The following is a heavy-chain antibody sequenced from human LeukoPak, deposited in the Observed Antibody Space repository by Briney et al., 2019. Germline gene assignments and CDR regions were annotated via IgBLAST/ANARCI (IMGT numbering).Heavy chain of an antibody. CDR1: GFTFSSYG. D-gene: IGHD3-10*01. J-gene: IGHJ4*02. CDR3: AKVGIDGSGPFDH. Sequence: GGSLRLSCAASGFTFSSYGMSWVRQAPGKGLEWVSAISGSGGSTYYADSVKGRFTISRDNSKNTLYLQMNSLRAEDTAVYYCAKVGIDGSGPFDHWGQGTLVTVSS. V-gene: IGHV3-23*01. CDR2: ISGSGGST.